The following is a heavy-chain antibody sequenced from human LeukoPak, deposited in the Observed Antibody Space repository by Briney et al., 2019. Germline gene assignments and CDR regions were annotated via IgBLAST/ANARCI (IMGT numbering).Heavy chain of an antibody. CDR3: AGSPSYSGDYSYDAYDM. Sequence: GGSLRLSCAGSGFTFRTYAMSWVRQAPWKGLEWVSSISDRSVSIYYADSVRGRFTISRDNSKNTLSLHMSSLRVEDTAIYWCAGSPSYSGDYSYDAYDMWGQGTMVTVSS. D-gene: IGHD1-26*01. V-gene: IGHV3-23*01. J-gene: IGHJ3*02. CDR2: ISDRSVSI. CDR1: GFTFRTYA.